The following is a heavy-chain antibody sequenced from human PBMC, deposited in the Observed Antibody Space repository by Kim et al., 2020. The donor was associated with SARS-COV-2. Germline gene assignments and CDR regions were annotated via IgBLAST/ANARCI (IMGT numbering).Heavy chain of an antibody. Sequence: ASVKVSCKASGYTFTSYGISWVRQAPGQGLEWMGWISAYNGNTNYAQKLQGRVTMTTDTSTSTAYMELRSLRSDDTAVYYCARPHYDFWSGYYTGSRDYYGMDVWGQGTTVTVSS. V-gene: IGHV1-18*01. CDR2: ISAYNGNT. CDR3: ARPHYDFWSGYYTGSRDYYGMDV. J-gene: IGHJ6*02. D-gene: IGHD3-3*01. CDR1: GYTFTSYG.